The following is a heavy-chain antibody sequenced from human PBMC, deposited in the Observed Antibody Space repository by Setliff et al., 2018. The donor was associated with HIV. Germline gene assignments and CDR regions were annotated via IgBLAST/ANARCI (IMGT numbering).Heavy chain of an antibody. J-gene: IGHJ6*03. Sequence: PSETLSLTCTVSGGSISTSSSYWGWIRQPPGKGLEGIGTLYYSGSTYYNPSLKSRVTISVDTSKNQFSLKLSSVTAADTAVYYCARGLATGLYYYYYYMDVWGKGTTVTVSS. D-gene: IGHD1-1*01. V-gene: IGHV4-39*01. CDR2: LYYSGST. CDR3: ARGLATGLYYYYYYMDV. CDR1: GGSISTSSSY.